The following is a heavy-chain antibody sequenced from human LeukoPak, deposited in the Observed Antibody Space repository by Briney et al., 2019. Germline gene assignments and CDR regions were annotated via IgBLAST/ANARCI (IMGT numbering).Heavy chain of an antibody. Sequence: SETLSLTCAVYGGSFSGYYWSWIRQPPGKGLEWIGEINYSGSTNYNPSLKSRVTISVDTSKNQFSLKLSSVTAADTAVYYCARVSGYDYRSYWYFDLWGRGTLVTVSS. CDR2: INYSGST. J-gene: IGHJ2*01. V-gene: IGHV4-34*01. D-gene: IGHD5-12*01. CDR1: GGSFSGYY. CDR3: ARVSGYDYRSYWYFDL.